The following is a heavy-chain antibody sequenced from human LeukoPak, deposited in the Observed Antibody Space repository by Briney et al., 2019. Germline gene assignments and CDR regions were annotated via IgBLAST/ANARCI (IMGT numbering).Heavy chain of an antibody. J-gene: IGHJ4*02. V-gene: IGHV3-11*01. Sequence: PGGSLRLSCAASGFTFSDYYMSWIRQAPGKGLEWVSYISSCGSTIYYADSVKGRFTISRDNAKNSLYLQMNSLGAEDTAVYYCARDWDVRYSYAFDYWGQGTLVTVSS. CDR2: ISSCGSTI. D-gene: IGHD5-18*01. CDR1: GFTFSDYY. CDR3: ARDWDVRYSYAFDY.